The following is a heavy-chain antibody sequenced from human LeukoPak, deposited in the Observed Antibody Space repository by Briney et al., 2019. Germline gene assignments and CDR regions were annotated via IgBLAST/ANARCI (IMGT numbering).Heavy chain of an antibody. D-gene: IGHD5-18*01. J-gene: IGHJ4*02. Sequence: PSETLSLTCTVSGGSISSSSYYWGWIRQPPGKGLEWIGSIYYSGSTNYNPSLKSRVTISVDTSKNQFSLKLSSVTAADTAVYYCARGEYSYGFGPFGYWGQGTLVTVSS. CDR3: ARGEYSYGFGPFGY. V-gene: IGHV4-39*07. CDR1: GGSISSSSYY. CDR2: IYYSGST.